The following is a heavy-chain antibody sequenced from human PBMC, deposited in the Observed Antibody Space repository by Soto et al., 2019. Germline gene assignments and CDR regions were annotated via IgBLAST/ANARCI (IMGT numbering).Heavy chain of an antibody. J-gene: IGHJ4*02. Sequence: EVQLLESGGGLVQPGGSLRLSCAASGFTFSSYAMWWVRQAPGKGLECVSAISGGGETTYYADSLKGRFTISRDNSKKTLYLQMNSLRAEDTAVYYCAFNSGSGSYYFDYWGQGTLVTVSS. CDR2: ISGGGETT. V-gene: IGHV3-23*01. CDR3: AFNSGSGSYYFDY. CDR1: GFTFSSYA. D-gene: IGHD3-10*01.